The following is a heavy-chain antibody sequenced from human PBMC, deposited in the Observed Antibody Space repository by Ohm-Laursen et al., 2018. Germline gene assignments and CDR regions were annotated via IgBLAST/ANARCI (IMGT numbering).Heavy chain of an antibody. CDR2: INGNNGNT. J-gene: IGHJ5*02. Sequence: ATVKISCKASGYTFTTYGISWVRQAPGQGLEWMGWINGNNGNTNYAQKFQGRVTMTTDTSTSTAYMELRSLRSNDTAVYYCARVVVNSNTWAPWGQGTLVTVSS. CDR1: GYTFTTYG. D-gene: IGHD6-13*01. CDR3: ARVVVNSNTWAP. V-gene: IGHV1-18*01.